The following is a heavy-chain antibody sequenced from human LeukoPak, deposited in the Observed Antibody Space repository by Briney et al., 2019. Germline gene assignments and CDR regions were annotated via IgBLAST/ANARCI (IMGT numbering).Heavy chain of an antibody. Sequence: GGSLGLSCAASGFTFSDYYMSWIRQAPGKGLEWVSYISSSGSTIYYADSVKGRFTISRDNAKNSLYLQMNSLRAEDTAVYYCARDRGYYYYYYMDVWGKGTTVTVSS. CDR3: ARDRGYYYYYYMDV. CDR2: ISSSGSTI. J-gene: IGHJ6*03. V-gene: IGHV3-11*01. CDR1: GFTFSDYY.